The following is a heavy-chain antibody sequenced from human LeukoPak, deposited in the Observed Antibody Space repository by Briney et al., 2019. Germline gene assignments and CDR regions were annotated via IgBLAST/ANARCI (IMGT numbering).Heavy chain of an antibody. D-gene: IGHD5-18*01. CDR3: ARELIKYSYGYWRYYYYMDV. CDR1: GYTFTSYG. CDR2: ISAYNGNT. Sequence: GASVKVSCKASGYTFTSYGISWVRQAPGQGLEWMGWISAYNGNTNYAQKLQGRVTMTTDTSTSTAYMELRSLRSDDTAVYYCARELIKYSYGYWRYYYYMDVWGKGTTVTVSS. J-gene: IGHJ6*03. V-gene: IGHV1-18*01.